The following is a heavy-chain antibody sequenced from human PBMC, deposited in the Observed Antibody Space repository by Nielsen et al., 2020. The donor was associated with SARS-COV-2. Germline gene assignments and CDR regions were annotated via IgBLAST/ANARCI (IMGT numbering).Heavy chain of an antibody. CDR3: ARDGRIGYGVYLDY. CDR2: ISGSGGST. D-gene: IGHD5-12*01. J-gene: IGHJ4*02. V-gene: IGHV3-23*01. Sequence: GGSLRLSCAASGFTFSSYAMSWVRQAPGKGLEWVSAISGSGGSTYYADSVKGRFTISRDNSKNTLYLQMNSLRAEDTAVYYCARDGRIGYGVYLDYWGQGTPVTVSS. CDR1: GFTFSSYA.